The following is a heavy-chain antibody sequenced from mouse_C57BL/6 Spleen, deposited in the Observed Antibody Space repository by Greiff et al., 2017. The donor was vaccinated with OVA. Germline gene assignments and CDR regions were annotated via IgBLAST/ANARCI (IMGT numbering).Heavy chain of an antibody. D-gene: IGHD2-4*01. CDR1: GYTFTSYN. CDR2: IYPGNGDT. Sequence: QVQLQQSGAELVRPGASVKMSCKASGYTFTSYNMHWVKQTPRQGLEWIGAIYPGNGDTSYNQKFKGKATLTVDKSSSTAYMQLSSLTSEDSAVYFWARSHYDYDEYYAMDDWGQGTSVTVSS. V-gene: IGHV1-12*01. J-gene: IGHJ4*01. CDR3: ARSHYDYDEYYAMDD.